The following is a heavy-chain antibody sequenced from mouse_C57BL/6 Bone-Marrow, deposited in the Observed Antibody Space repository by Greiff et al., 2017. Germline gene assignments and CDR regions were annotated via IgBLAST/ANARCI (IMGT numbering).Heavy chain of an antibody. Sequence: VQLQQSGAELVKPGASVKLSCTASGFNFKDYYIHWVKQRTEQGLEWIGRIDPEDGETKYAPKFQDKATITADTSSNTAYLQLSSLTSEDTAVYYCTRSLIYYGTNYWGRGTTLTVSS. CDR3: TRSLIYYGTNY. V-gene: IGHV14-2*01. CDR2: IDPEDGET. CDR1: GFNFKDYY. J-gene: IGHJ2*01. D-gene: IGHD1-1*01.